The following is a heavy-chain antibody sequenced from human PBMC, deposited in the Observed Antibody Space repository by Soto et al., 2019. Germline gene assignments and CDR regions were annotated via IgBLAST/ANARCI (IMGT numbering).Heavy chain of an antibody. CDR2: ISGSGGST. D-gene: IGHD3-10*01. V-gene: IGHV3-23*01. CDR1: GFTFSSYA. CDR3: AKGADYYGSGSYEDY. J-gene: IGHJ4*02. Sequence: GGSLRLSCAASGFTFSSYAMSWVRQAPGKGLEWVSAISGSGGSTYYADSVKGRFTISRDNSKKTLYLQMNSLRAEDTAVYYCAKGADYYGSGSYEDYWGQGTLVTVSS.